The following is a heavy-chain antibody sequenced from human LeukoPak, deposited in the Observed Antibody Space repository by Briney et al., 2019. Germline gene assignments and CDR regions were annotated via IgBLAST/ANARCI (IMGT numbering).Heavy chain of an antibody. CDR3: ARVPSGAYYFDY. V-gene: IGHV1-69*13. J-gene: IGHJ4*02. CDR1: GGTFSSYA. Sequence: SVKVSCKASGGTFSSYAISWVRQAPGQGLEWMGGIIPIFGTANYAQKFQGRVTITADESTSTAYMELSSLRSEDTAVYYCARVPSGAYYFDYWGQGTLVTVFS. D-gene: IGHD3-10*01. CDR2: IIPIFGTA.